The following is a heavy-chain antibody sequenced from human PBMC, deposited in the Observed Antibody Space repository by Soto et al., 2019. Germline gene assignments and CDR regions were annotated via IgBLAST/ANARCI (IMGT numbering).Heavy chain of an antibody. CDR2: INRDGSVT. V-gene: IGHV3-74*01. D-gene: IGHD2-2*01. CDR3: GRGDIVVGPYMRI. Sequence: GGSLGLSSEVSDLTYSTAWVHWVRQAPGKGRVWVSSINRDGSVTNYADSVKGRFTISRDSAEKTLYLQLNRLRADDTGVYYYGRGDIVVGPYMRIWGQGTTVTVSS. CDR1: DLTYSTAW. J-gene: IGHJ6*02.